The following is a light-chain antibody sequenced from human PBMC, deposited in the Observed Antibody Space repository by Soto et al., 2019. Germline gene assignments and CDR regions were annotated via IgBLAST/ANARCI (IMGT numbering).Light chain of an antibody. J-gene: IGLJ1*01. CDR1: SSNSGNNY. Sequence: QSVLTQPPSVSAAPGQKVTISCSGSSSNSGNNYVSWYQQHPGKAPKLIIFEVFNRPSGASTRFSGSKSGNTASLTISGLQADDEADYYCSSYTDSSTYVFGTGTKV. V-gene: IGLV2-14*01. CDR3: SSYTDSSTYV. CDR2: EVF.